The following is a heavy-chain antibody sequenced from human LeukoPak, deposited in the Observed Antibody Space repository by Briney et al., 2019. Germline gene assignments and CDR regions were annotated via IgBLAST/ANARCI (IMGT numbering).Heavy chain of an antibody. CDR3: ASSYCSSTSCYNWFDP. V-gene: IGHV1-69*01. Sequence: VASVKVSCKASGGTFSSYAISWVRQAPGQGLEWMGGIIPIFGTANCAQKFQGRVTITADESTSTAYMELSSLRSEDTAVYYCASSYCSSTSCYNWFDPWGQGTLVTVSS. D-gene: IGHD2-2*01. J-gene: IGHJ5*02. CDR2: IIPIFGTA. CDR1: GGTFSSYA.